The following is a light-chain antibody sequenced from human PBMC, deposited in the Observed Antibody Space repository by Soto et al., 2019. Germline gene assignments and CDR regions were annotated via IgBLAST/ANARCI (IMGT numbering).Light chain of an antibody. CDR1: SSDVGGYNY. V-gene: IGLV2-8*01. Sequence: QSALTQPPSASGSPGQSVTISCTGTSSDVGGYNYVSWYQQHPGKAPKLMIYEVSKRPSGVPDRFSGSKSGNTASLTVSGLQAEEEADYYCSSYAGRNNYVFGTGTKLTVL. J-gene: IGLJ1*01. CDR2: EVS. CDR3: SSYAGRNNYV.